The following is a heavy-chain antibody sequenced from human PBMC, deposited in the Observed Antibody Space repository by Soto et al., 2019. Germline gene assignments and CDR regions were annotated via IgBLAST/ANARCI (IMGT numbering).Heavy chain of an antibody. V-gene: IGHV1-46*01. D-gene: IGHD4-17*01. Sequence: ASVKVSCKASGYTFTSYYMHSVRQASAQGLEWMGIINPSGGSTSYAQKFQGRVTMTRDTSTSTVYMELSSLRSEDTAVYYYARADYGDYVGPNYWGQGTLVTVSS. CDR3: ARADYGDYVGPNY. J-gene: IGHJ4*02. CDR1: GYTFTSYY. CDR2: INPSGGST.